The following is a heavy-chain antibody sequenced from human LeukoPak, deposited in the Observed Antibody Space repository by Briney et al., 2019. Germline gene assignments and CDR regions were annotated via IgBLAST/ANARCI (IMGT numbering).Heavy chain of an antibody. J-gene: IGHJ3*02. CDR3: AKDWPRDPSITIFGVAHAFDI. CDR1: GFTFSSYW. CDR2: IKQDGSEK. D-gene: IGHD3-3*01. V-gene: IGHV3-7*01. Sequence: PGGSLRLSCAASGFTFSSYWMSWVRQAPGKGLEWVANIKQDGSEKYYVDSVKGRFTISRDNAKNSLYLQMNSLRAEDTAVYYCAKDWPRDPSITIFGVAHAFDIWGQGTMVTVSS.